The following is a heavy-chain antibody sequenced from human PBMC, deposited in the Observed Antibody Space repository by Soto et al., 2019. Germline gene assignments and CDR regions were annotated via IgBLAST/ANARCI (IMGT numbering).Heavy chain of an antibody. D-gene: IGHD6-19*01. V-gene: IGHV3-73*01. CDR3: TRQTDAVQWLVVPTDYNFDY. CDR1: GFTFGGSA. Sequence: GGPRLSCAASGFTFGGSAMHWVRQASGKGLEWVGHIRSKTNSYATAYAESVKGRFTISRDDSMNTAYLQMNSLKTEDTAVYFCTRQTDAVQWLVVPTDYNFDYWGQGTLVTVSS. J-gene: IGHJ4*02. CDR2: IRSKTNSYAT.